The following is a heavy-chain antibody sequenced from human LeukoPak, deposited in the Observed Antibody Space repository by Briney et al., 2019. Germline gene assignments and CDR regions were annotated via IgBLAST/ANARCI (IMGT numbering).Heavy chain of an antibody. Sequence: GGSLRLSCAASGFTFSSYWMSWVRQAPGKGLEWVANIKQDGSEKYYVDSVKGRFTISRDNAKNSLYLQMNSLRAEDTAVYYCARRGYGGNSVVFDYWGQGTLVTVSS. D-gene: IGHD4-23*01. CDR2: IKQDGSEK. V-gene: IGHV3-7*01. CDR3: ARRGYGGNSVVFDY. J-gene: IGHJ4*02. CDR1: GFTFSSYW.